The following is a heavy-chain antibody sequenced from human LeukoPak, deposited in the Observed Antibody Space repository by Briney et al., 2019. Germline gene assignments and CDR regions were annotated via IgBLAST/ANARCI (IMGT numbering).Heavy chain of an antibody. CDR3: AKGTYGRLESGYFDY. CDR2: ISGSGGST. J-gene: IGHJ4*02. Sequence: GGSLRLSCAASGFTVSSNYMSWVRQAPGKGLEWVSAISGSGGSTYYADSVKGRFTISRDNSKNTLYLQMNSLRAEDTAVYYCAKGTYGRLESGYFDYWGQGTLVTVSS. D-gene: IGHD1-1*01. V-gene: IGHV3-23*01. CDR1: GFTVSSNY.